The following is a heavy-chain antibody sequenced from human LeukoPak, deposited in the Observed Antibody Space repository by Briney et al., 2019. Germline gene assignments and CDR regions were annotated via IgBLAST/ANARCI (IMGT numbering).Heavy chain of an antibody. V-gene: IGHV3-48*01. CDR3: ARVHVPNSDFWSVYSTSFDI. J-gene: IGHJ3*02. Sequence: GGSLRLSCAASGFTFSSYSVNWVRQAPGKGLEWISYISGTSSTIYYADSVKGRFTISRDNVKNSLFLQMNSLRAEDTAVYYCARVHVPNSDFWSVYSTSFDIGGQGQWSPSLQ. CDR2: ISGTSSTI. CDR1: GFTFSSYS. D-gene: IGHD3-3*01.